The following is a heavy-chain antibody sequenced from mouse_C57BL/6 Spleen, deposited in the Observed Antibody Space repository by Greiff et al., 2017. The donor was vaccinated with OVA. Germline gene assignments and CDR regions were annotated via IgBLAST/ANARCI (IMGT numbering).Heavy chain of an antibody. D-gene: IGHD1-1*01. V-gene: IGHV5-6*01. CDR3: ARAYGSSPWFAY. CDR1: GFTFSSYG. J-gene: IGHJ3*01. Sequence: EVKLMESGGDLVKPGGSLKLSCAASGFTFSSYGMSWVRQTPDKRLEWVATISSGGSYTYYPDSVKGRFTISRDNAKNTLYLQMSSLKSEDTAMYYCARAYGSSPWFAYWGQGTLVTVSA. CDR2: ISSGGSYT.